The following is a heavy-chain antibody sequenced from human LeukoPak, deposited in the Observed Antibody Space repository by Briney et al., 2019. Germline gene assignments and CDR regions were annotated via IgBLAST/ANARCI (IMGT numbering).Heavy chain of an antibody. CDR1: GGSISSSNW. Sequence: SGTLSLTCAVSGGSISSSNWWSWVRQPPGKGLEWIGEIYHSGSTNYNPSLKSRVTISVDKSKNQFSLKLSSVTAADTAVYYCARARGPEDYYDSSGDYYFDYWGQGTLVTVSS. V-gene: IGHV4-4*02. D-gene: IGHD3-22*01. CDR2: IYHSGST. J-gene: IGHJ4*02. CDR3: ARARGPEDYYDSSGDYYFDY.